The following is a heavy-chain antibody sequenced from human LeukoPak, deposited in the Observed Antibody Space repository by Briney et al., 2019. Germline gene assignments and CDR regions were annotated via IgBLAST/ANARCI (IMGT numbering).Heavy chain of an antibody. CDR3: ARTGDCSSTICTDGFDI. CDR1: GFTFSSYW. V-gene: IGHV3-7*01. D-gene: IGHD2-2*01. CDR2: IKQDGSEK. J-gene: IGHJ3*02. Sequence: GGSLRLSCAASGFTFSSYWMSWVRQAPGKGLEWVANIKQDGSEKYYVDSVKGRFTISRDNAKNSLYLQMNSLRAEDTAVYSCARTGDCSSTICTDGFDIWGQGTMVTVSS.